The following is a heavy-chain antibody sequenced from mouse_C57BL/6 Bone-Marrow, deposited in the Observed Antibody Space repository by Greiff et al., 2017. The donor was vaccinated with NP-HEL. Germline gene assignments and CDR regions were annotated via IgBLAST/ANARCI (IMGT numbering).Heavy chain of an antibody. CDR2: ISSGGSYT. D-gene: IGHD2-4*01. CDR1: GFTFSSYG. V-gene: IGHV5-6*01. Sequence: EVKLQESGGDLVKPGGSLKLSCAASGFTFSSYGMSWVRQTPDKRLEWVATISSGGSYTYYPDSVKGRFTISRDNAKNTLYLQMSSLKSEDTAMYYCASYEYDRDFDVWGTGTTVTVSS. CDR3: ASYEYDRDFDV. J-gene: IGHJ1*03.